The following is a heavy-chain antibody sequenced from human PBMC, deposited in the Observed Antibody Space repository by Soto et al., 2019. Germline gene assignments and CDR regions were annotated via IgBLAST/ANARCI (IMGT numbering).Heavy chain of an antibody. CDR3: AREPRSGYDPPVDY. CDR2: INPNSGGT. V-gene: IGHV1-2*02. D-gene: IGHD5-12*01. J-gene: IGHJ4*02. Sequence: ASVKVSCKASGYTFTGYYMHWVRQAPGQGLEWMGWINPNSGGTNYAQKFQGRVTMTRDTSIRTAYMELSRLRSDDTAVYYCAREPRSGYDPPVDYWRQGTLVTVSS. CDR1: GYTFTGYY.